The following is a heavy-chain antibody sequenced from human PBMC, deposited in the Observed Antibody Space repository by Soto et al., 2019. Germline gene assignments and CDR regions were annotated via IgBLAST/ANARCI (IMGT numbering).Heavy chain of an antibody. CDR2: IYHSGST. Sequence: SETLSLTCAVSGGSITSGGYSWSWIRQPPGKGLEWIGYIYHSGSTYYNPSLKSRITISLDRSKNQFSLKLTSVTAADTAVYYCAKEGRPGTTAFDSWGQGTLVTVSS. D-gene: IGHD1-1*01. CDR3: AKEGRPGTTAFDS. CDR1: GGSITSGGYS. J-gene: IGHJ4*02. V-gene: IGHV4-30-2*01.